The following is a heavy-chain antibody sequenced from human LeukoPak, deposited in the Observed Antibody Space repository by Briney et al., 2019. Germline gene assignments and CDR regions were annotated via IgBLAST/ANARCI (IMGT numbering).Heavy chain of an antibody. D-gene: IGHD3-22*01. CDR1: GYTFTSYD. CDR2: MNPNSGNT. CDR3: ARDHNYYDSSGPFDY. J-gene: IGHJ4*02. Sequence: ASVKVSCKASGYTFTSYDINWLRQATGQGLEWMGWMNPNSGNTGYAQKFQGRVTMTRNTSISTAYMELSSLRSDDTAVYYCARDHNYYDSSGPFDYWGQGTLVTVSS. V-gene: IGHV1-8*01.